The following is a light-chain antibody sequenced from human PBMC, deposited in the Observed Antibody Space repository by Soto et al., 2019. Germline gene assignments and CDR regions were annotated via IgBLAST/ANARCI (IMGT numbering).Light chain of an antibody. J-gene: IGLJ2*01. CDR1: SSDVGSYNL. V-gene: IGLV2-23*02. CDR3: CSYAGSSTLV. Sequence: QSALTQPASVSGSPGQSITISCTGTSSDVGSYNLVSWYQQHPGKAPKLMIYEVSKRPSGVSNRFSGSKSGYTASLTISGLQAEDEADYYCCSYAGSSTLVFGGGTKVTVL. CDR2: EVS.